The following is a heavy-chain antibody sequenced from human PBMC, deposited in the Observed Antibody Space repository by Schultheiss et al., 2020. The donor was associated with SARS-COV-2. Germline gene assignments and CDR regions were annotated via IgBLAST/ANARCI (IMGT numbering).Heavy chain of an antibody. CDR2: ICYSGST. CDR3: ARIPSTYSSRRNYYYYYYGMDV. D-gene: IGHD6-13*01. V-gene: IGHV4-59*12. J-gene: IGHJ6*02. Sequence: SQTLSLTCTVSGGSISSYYWSWIRQPPVMGLDYIAFICYSGSTNYNPSLKSRVTMSVDTSKNQFSLKLSSVTAADTAVYYCARIPSTYSSRRNYYYYYYGMDVWGQGTTVTVSS. CDR1: GGSISSYY.